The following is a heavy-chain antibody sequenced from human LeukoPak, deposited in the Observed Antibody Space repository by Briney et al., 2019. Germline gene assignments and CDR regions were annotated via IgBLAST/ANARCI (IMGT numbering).Heavy chain of an antibody. CDR1: GFTLTDY. CDR3: ARADSVPAGDYHYWYMDV. D-gene: IGHD2-2*01. V-gene: IGHV1-2*02. J-gene: IGHJ6*03. CDR2: IKPNSGDT. Sequence: GASVKVSCKASGFTLTDYIHWVRQDPRQGLQWMGWIKPNSGDTDYAQKFQGRVTMTRDTSISTVYMELSSLRSDDTAVYYSARADSVPAGDYHYWYMDVWGKGTTVTVSS.